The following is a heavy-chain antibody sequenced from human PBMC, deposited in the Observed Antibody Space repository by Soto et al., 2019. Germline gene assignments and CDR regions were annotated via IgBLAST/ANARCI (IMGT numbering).Heavy chain of an antibody. CDR1: GYTFTSYY. J-gene: IGHJ4*02. CDR2: INPSGGST. Sequence: ASVKVSCKASGYTFTSYYMHWVRQAPGQGLEWMGIINPSGGSTSYAQKFQGRVTMTRDTSTSTVYMELSSLRSEDTAVYYCARDLGIAVAGHANFDYWGQGTLVTVSS. D-gene: IGHD6-19*01. V-gene: IGHV1-46*01. CDR3: ARDLGIAVAGHANFDY.